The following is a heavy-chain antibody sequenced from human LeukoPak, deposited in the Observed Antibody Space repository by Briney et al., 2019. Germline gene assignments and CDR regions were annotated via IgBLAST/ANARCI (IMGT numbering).Heavy chain of an antibody. CDR1: GFTFDDYA. CDR2: ISWNSGSI. Sequence: SLRLSCAASGFTFDDYAMHWVRQAPGKGLEWVSGISWNSGSIGYADSVKGRFTISRDNAKNTLYLQMNSLRAEDTAVYYCAKDSAVSGSYPDASDIWGQGTMVTVSS. D-gene: IGHD1-26*01. CDR3: AKDSAVSGSYPDASDI. J-gene: IGHJ3*02. V-gene: IGHV3-9*01.